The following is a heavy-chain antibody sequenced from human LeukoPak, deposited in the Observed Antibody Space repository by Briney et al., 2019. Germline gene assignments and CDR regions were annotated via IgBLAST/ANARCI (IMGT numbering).Heavy chain of an antibody. D-gene: IGHD2-2*01. Sequence: SETLSLTCGVSGYSISSGYQWAWIRQSPGKGLERIGSIYHSGSAHYNPSPKSRVTISVETSKNQFSLNMYSVTAADTAVYYCARDPRWLTPDCTSTSCYENYFDPWGQGTLVTVSS. V-gene: IGHV4-38-2*02. CDR3: ARDPRWLTPDCTSTSCYENYFDP. J-gene: IGHJ5*02. CDR2: IYHSGSA. CDR1: GYSISSGYQ.